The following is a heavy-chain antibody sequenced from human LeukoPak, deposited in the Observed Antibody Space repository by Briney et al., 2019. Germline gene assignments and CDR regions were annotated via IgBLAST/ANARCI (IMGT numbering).Heavy chain of an antibody. D-gene: IGHD6-19*01. CDR3: VRESSLKY. CDR1: GFTFSSHW. CDR2: INSDGSST. V-gene: IGHV3-74*01. J-gene: IGHJ4*02. Sequence: GGSLRLSCAASGFTFSSHWMHWVRRAPGEGLVWVSGINSDGSSTSYADSVKGRFTISRDNAKNTLYVQMNSLRAEDTAVYYCVRESSLKYWGQGTLVTVSS.